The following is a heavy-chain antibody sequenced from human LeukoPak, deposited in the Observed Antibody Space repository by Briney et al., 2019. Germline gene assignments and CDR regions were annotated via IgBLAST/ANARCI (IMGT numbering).Heavy chain of an antibody. Sequence: SETLPLTCTVSDGSVTNSNYYWGWIRQPPGKGLEWIGCIYYIGSTYYNPSLKSRVTISVDTSKNQFSLRLSSVTAADTAVYYCARSVYYDSSGHYYRYFDYWGQGTLVTVSS. CDR2: IYYIGST. D-gene: IGHD3-22*01. CDR1: DGSVTNSNYY. J-gene: IGHJ4*02. V-gene: IGHV4-39*01. CDR3: ARSVYYDSSGHYYRYFDY.